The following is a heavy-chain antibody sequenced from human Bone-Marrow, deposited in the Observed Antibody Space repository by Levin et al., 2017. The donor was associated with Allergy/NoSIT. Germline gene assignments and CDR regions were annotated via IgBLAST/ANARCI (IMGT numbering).Heavy chain of an antibody. CDR1: GFTFSSYA. CDR3: AKDFPAALPYCTGGVCYKARAAEYFQH. J-gene: IGHJ1*01. Sequence: GESLKISCAASGFTFSSYAMSWVRQAPGKGLEWVSAISGSGGSTYYADSVKGRFTISRDNSKNTLYLQMNSLRAEDTAVYYCAKDFPAALPYCTGGVCYKARAAEYFQHWGQGTLVTVSS. CDR2: ISGSGGST. V-gene: IGHV3-23*01. D-gene: IGHD2-8*02.